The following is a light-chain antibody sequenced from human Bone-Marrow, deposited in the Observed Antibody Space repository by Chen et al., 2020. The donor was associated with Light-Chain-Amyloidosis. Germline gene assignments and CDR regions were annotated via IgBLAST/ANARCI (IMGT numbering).Light chain of an antibody. CDR1: QSVRNY. J-gene: IGKJ3*01. Sequence: EIVLTQSPATLSLSPGVRATLSCRASQSVRNYLAWYQQKPGQAPRLLIYDASTRATGIPARFSGSGSWTDFTLTINSLEPEDFAVYYCQQRSSWPITFGPGTRVDIK. CDR3: QQRSSWPIT. V-gene: IGKV3-11*01. CDR2: DAS.